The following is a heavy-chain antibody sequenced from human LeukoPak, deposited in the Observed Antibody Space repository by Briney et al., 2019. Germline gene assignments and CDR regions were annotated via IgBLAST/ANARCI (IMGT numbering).Heavy chain of an antibody. Sequence: ASVKVSCKASGYTFTSYGISWVRQAPGQGLEWMGWIGAYNGNTNYAQKLQGRVTMTTDTSTSTAYMELRSLRSDDTAVYYCARGPDVLLWFGESDAGTDAFDIWGQGTMVTVSS. CDR2: IGAYNGNT. D-gene: IGHD3-10*01. V-gene: IGHV1-18*01. CDR1: GYTFTSYG. CDR3: ARGPDVLLWFGESDAGTDAFDI. J-gene: IGHJ3*02.